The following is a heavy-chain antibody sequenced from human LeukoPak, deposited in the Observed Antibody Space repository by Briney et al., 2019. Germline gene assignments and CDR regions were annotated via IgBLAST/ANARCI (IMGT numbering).Heavy chain of an antibody. V-gene: IGHV1-2*06. CDR2: INPNSGGT. J-gene: IGHJ6*03. Sequence: GASVKVSCKAFGYTFTDYYMHWVRQAPGQGLEWMGRINPNSGGTNYAQKFQGRVTMTRDTSISTAYMELSRLRSDDTAVYYCAASLGDYYDSSGYYYNYYMDVWGKGTTVTVSS. CDR3: AASLGDYYDSSGYYYNYYMDV. D-gene: IGHD3-22*01. CDR1: GYTFTDYY.